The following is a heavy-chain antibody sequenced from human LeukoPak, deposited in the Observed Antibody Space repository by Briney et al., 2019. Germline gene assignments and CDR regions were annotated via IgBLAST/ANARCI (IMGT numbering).Heavy chain of an antibody. Sequence: SVKVSCKASGGTFSSYAISWVRQAPGQGLEWMGGIIPIFGTANYAQKFQGRVTITADKSTSTAYMELSSLRSEDTAVYYCAKHLILAAADDAFDIWGQGTMVTVSS. CDR1: GGTFSSYA. V-gene: IGHV1-69*06. CDR2: IIPIFGTA. J-gene: IGHJ3*02. CDR3: AKHLILAAADDAFDI. D-gene: IGHD6-13*01.